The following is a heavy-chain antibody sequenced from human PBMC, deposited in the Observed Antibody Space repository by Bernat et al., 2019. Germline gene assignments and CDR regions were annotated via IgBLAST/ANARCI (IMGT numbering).Heavy chain of an antibody. J-gene: IGHJ4*02. V-gene: IGHV4-38-2*01. CDR3: ARGVDYYDSSGYFDY. Sequence: QVQLQESGPGLVKPSETLSLTCAVSGYSISSGYYWGWIRQPPGKGLEWIGSIYHSGSTNYNPSLKSRVTISVDKSKNQFSLKLSSVTAADTAVYYCARGVDYYDSSGYFDYWGQGTLVTVSS. CDR2: IYHSGST. CDR1: GYSISSGYY. D-gene: IGHD3-22*01.